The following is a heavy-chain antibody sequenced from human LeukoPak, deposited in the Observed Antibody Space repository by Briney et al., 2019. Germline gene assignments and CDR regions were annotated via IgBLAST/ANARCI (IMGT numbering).Heavy chain of an antibody. D-gene: IGHD6-13*01. V-gene: IGHV4-30-4*08. CDR1: GGSISSGDYY. J-gene: IGHJ5*02. CDR2: TYYSGSA. Sequence: SETLSLTCTVSGGSISSGDYYWSWIRQPPGKGLEWIGYTYYSGSAYYNPSLKSRVTISIDTSKNQFSLKLNSVTAADTAVYYCARESPITVAGLNWFDPWGQGTLVTVSS. CDR3: ARESPITVAGLNWFDP.